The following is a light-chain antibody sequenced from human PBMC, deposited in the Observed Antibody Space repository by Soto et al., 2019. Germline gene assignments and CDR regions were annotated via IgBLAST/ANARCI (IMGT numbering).Light chain of an antibody. Sequence: RVMTQSPDTLSVSPGERATLSCRASETVRSNLAWYQQKPGQAPRLLIYAASTRATGIPARFIGNGSGTEFTLTISSLQSEDFAVYYCQQYNNWPPSITFGQGTRLEIK. V-gene: IGKV3D-15*01. CDR2: AAS. J-gene: IGKJ5*01. CDR1: ETVRSN. CDR3: QQYNNWPPSIT.